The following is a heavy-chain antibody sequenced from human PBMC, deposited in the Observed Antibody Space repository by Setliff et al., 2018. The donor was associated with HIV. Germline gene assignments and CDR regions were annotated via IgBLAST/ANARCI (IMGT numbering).Heavy chain of an antibody. Sequence: SETLSLTCSISGGSVTSYLWHWFRQPPGKGLEWIGYIYYTGITDNNPSLEGRVTISVDTSKNQVSLRLKSVTTADTAVYYCARGWMATLNGPLGYWGQGTLVTV. D-gene: IGHD5-12*01. CDR1: GGSVTSYL. V-gene: IGHV4-59*02. CDR3: ARGWMATLNGPLGY. J-gene: IGHJ4*02. CDR2: IYYTGIT.